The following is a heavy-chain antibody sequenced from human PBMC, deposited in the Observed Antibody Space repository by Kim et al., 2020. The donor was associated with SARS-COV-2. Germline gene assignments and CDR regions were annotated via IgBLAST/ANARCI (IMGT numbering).Heavy chain of an antibody. J-gene: IGHJ4*02. CDR1: GFTFSSYA. CDR2: ISGSGGST. Sequence: GGSLRLSCAASGFTFSSYAMSWVRQAPGKGLEWVSAISGSGGSTYYADPVKGRFTISRDNSKNTLYLQMNSLRAEDTAVYYCAKDFYYYDSSGYYQFDYWGQGTLVTVSS. D-gene: IGHD3-22*01. CDR3: AKDFYYYDSSGYYQFDY. V-gene: IGHV3-23*01.